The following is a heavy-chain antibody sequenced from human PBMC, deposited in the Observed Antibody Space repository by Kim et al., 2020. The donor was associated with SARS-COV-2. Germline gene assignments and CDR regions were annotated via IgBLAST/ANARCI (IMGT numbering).Heavy chain of an antibody. CDR3: ARDLRYTTMEAFDI. CDR2: IYYSGST. J-gene: IGHJ3*02. V-gene: IGHV4-39*07. D-gene: IGHD5-18*01. CDR1: GGSISTNSYY. Sequence: SETLSLTCSVSGGSISTNSYYWGWIRQPPWKGLEWIGSIYYSGSTYYNPSLKSRVTISVDTSKNQFSLKLSSVTAADTAVYYCARDLRYTTMEAFDIWDQGTMVTVSS.